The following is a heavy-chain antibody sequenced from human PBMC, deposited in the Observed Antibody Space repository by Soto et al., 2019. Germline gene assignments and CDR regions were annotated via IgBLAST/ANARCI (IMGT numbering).Heavy chain of an antibody. CDR3: ARGQEVGAHFFDS. V-gene: IGHV3-13*01. Sequence: GGSLRLSCEASGFTFSGFDMHWVRQPTGKGLEWVSTIGTAGDTYYAASVKGRFTISRDNAKNSLSLQMNSLRAGDTAVYFCARGQEVGAHFFDSWGQGTQVTVSS. CDR1: GFTFSGFD. J-gene: IGHJ4*02. D-gene: IGHD2-15*01. CDR2: IGTAGDT.